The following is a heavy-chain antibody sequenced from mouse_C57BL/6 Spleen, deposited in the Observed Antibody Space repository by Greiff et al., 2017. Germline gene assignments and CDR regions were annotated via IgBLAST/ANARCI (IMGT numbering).Heavy chain of an antibody. CDR2: IHPNSGST. CDR1: GYTFTSYW. J-gene: IGHJ3*01. V-gene: IGHV1-64*01. Sequence: VQLQQPGAELVKPGASVKLSCKASGYTFTSYWMHWVKQRPGQGLEWIGMIHPNSGSTNYNEKFKSKATLTVDKSSSTAYMQLSSLTSEDSAVYYCARFDYYGSFAYWGQGTLVTVSA. CDR3: ARFDYYGSFAY. D-gene: IGHD1-1*01.